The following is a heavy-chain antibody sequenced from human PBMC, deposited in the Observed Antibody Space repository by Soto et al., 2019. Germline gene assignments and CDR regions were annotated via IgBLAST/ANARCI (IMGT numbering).Heavy chain of an antibody. CDR2: MSGSGGRT. V-gene: IGHV3-23*01. J-gene: IGHJ6*03. CDR3: AKDVEGRDYYYYMDV. CDR1: GFTFSSYA. Sequence: GGSLRLSCVASGFTFSSYAMSWVRQAPGKGLEWVSSMSGSGGRTYYADSVKGRFTISRDNSKNTLYLQMNSLRAEDTALYYCAKDVEGRDYYYYMDVWSKGTTVTVSS.